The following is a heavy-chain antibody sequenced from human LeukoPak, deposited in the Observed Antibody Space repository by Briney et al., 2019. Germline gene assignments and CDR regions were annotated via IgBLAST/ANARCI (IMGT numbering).Heavy chain of an antibody. CDR2: ISGSGGST. CDR3: AKGGFYCTNGVCYSPHAEYFQH. D-gene: IGHD2-8*01. V-gene: IGHV3-23*01. Sequence: GGSLRLSCAASGFTFSSYAMSWVRQAPGKGLEWVSAISGSGGSTYYADSVKGRFTISRDNSKNTLYLQMNSLRAEDTAVYYCAKGGFYCTNGVCYSPHAEYFQHWGQGTLVTVSS. CDR1: GFTFSSYA. J-gene: IGHJ1*01.